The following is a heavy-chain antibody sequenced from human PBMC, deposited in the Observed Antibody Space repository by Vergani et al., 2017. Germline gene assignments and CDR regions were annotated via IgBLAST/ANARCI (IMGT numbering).Heavy chain of an antibody. CDR1: GGSFSGYY. D-gene: IGHD3-3*02. J-gene: IGHJ6*03. Sequence: QVQLQQWGAGLLKPSETLSLTCAVYGGSFSGYYWSWIRQPPGKGLEWIGEINHSGSTNYNPSLKSRVTISVDTSKNQFSLKLSSVTAADTAVYYCARAIPSSFSTYYYYYYMDVWGKGTTVTVSS. CDR3: ARAIPSSFSTYYYYYYMDV. CDR2: INHSGST. V-gene: IGHV4-34*01.